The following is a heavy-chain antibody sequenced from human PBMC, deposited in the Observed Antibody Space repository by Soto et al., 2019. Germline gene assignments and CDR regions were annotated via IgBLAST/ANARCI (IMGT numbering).Heavy chain of an antibody. V-gene: IGHV3-30-3*01. J-gene: IGHJ1*01. D-gene: IGHD2-8*02. CDR1: GFSFSAYA. CDR2: ISYDETTT. CDR3: VRARQNLVVNEYFQY. Sequence: VQLVESGGGVVQPGRSLRLSCAASGFSFSAYAIHWVRQAPGKGLEWVALISYDETTTYYADSVKGRFTISRDNSKNTLYLQMNSLRSEDTAVYYCVRARQNLVVNEYFQYWGQGTLVIVSS.